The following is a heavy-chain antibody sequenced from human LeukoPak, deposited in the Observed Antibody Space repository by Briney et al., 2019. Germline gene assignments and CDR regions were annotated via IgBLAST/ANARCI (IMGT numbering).Heavy chain of an antibody. D-gene: IGHD4-23*01. J-gene: IGHJ6*03. CDR3: AKDLTTVATPYYYYYRDV. CDR1: GFTFRTNS. CDR2: IGISSSHT. V-gene: IGHV3-21*01. Sequence: PGGSLRLSCPASGFTFRTNSMNWFRQAPGKGLEWVSSIGISSSHTFYADSVKGRFTISRDNAENSVYLQMNSLRAEDTAVYYCAKDLTTVATPYYYYYRDVWGKGTTVSVSS.